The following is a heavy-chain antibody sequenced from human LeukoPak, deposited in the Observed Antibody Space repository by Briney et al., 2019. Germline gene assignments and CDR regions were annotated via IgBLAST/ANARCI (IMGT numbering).Heavy chain of an antibody. CDR1: GFTFSSYG. J-gene: IGHJ6*02. Sequence: GGSLRLSCAASGFTFSSYGMHWVRQAPGKGLEWVAFIRYDGSNKYYADSVTGRFSISRDNSKNMVYLQMNSLRAADTAVYYCAKGRIAVARYYGMDVWGQGTTVTVFS. CDR2: IRYDGSNK. CDR3: AKGRIAVARYYGMDV. V-gene: IGHV3-30*02. D-gene: IGHD6-19*01.